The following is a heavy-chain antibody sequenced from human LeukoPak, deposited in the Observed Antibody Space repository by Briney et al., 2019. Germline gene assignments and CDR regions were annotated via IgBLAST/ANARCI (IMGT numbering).Heavy chain of an antibody. V-gene: IGHV3-20*04. CDR1: GFTFDDYG. J-gene: IGHJ3*02. CDR3: AREGVQFWAFDI. D-gene: IGHD2-8*01. Sequence: GGSLRLSCAASGFTFDDYGMSWVRQAPGKGLEWVSGINWNGGSTGYADSVKGRFTISRDNVKNSLYLQMNSLRAEDTAVYYCAREGVQFWAFDIWGQGTMVTVSS. CDR2: INWNGGST.